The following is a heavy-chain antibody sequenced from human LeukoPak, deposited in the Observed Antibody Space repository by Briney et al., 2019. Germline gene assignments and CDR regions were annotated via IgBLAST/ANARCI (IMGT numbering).Heavy chain of an antibody. CDR3: ARDQNSGFGH. V-gene: IGHV4-31*03. J-gene: IGHJ4*02. CDR1: GGSISSRGYY. CDR2: ISYSGST. D-gene: IGHD4-23*01. Sequence: SETLSLTCTVSGGSISSRGYYWSWIRQHPGTSLEWIGYISYSGSTYYNPSLKRRVTISGDTSKNQFSLRLTSVSAADTAVYYCARDQNSGFGHWGQGTLVTVSS.